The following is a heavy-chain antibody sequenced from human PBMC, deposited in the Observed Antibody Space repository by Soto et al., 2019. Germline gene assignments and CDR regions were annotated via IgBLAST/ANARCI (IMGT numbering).Heavy chain of an antibody. V-gene: IGHV4-39*01. J-gene: IGHJ4*02. D-gene: IGHD6-19*01. Sequence: SETLSLTCTVSGGSISSSSYYWGWIRQPPGKGLEWIGSIYYSGSTYYNPSLKSRVTISVDTSKNQFSLKLSSVTAADTAVYYCARGSGWYLSAGYWGQGTLVTVSS. CDR3: ARGSGWYLSAGY. CDR1: GGSISSSSYY. CDR2: IYYSGST.